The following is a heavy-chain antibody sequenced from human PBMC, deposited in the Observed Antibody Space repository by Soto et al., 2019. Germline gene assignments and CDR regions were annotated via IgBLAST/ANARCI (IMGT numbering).Heavy chain of an antibody. CDR1: GFTFSTYV. J-gene: IGHJ4*02. CDR3: AREGPQYYFDY. V-gene: IGHV3-33*01. Sequence: PWGSLRLSCAASGFTFSTYVIHWVRQAPGKGLEWVAAIWSDGSNKYYADSVKGRFTISRDNSKNTLYLQISSLRVEDTAVYYCAREGPQYYFDYWGQGTLVTVSS. CDR2: IWSDGSNK.